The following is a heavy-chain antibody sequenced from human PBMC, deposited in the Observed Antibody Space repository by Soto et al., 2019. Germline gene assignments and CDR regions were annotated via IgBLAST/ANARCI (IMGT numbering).Heavy chain of an antibody. V-gene: IGHV3-23*01. CDR2: VSANGQYI. Sequence: GGSLRLSCASSGFTFSSSVISWVRQAPGKGVKWVSTVSANGQYIYYEKPVGGRFCNSMEYSKNSGVLHMYRLSAEDSDVYYCAKNRHYPRDYFHYWGQGTLVTVSS. CDR1: GFTFSSSV. J-gene: IGHJ4*02. D-gene: IGHD3-10*01. CDR3: AKNRHYPRDYFHY.